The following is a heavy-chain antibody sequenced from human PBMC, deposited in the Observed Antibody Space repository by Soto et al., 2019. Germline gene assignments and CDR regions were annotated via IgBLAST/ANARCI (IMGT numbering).Heavy chain of an antibody. D-gene: IGHD5-18*01. CDR3: CIYLFEYSRRPDIPHYYYYGMDV. V-gene: IGHV3-30-3*01. Sequence: GGALRLSGAASGFTFSSYAMHWVRQAPGKGLEWVAVISYDGSNKYYADSVKGRFTISRDNSKNTLYLKMNSLRAEDTAVYYCCIYLFEYSRRPDIPHYYYYGMDVCGQGTTVTVSS. CDR1: GFTFSSYA. CDR2: ISYDGSNK. J-gene: IGHJ6*02.